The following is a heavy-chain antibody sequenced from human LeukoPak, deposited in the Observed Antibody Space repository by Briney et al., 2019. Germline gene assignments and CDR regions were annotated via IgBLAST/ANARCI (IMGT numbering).Heavy chain of an antibody. Sequence: GASVKVSCKISGYTLNDISMHWVRQAPGQGLEWMGWINPNSGGTNYAQKFQGRVTMTRDTSISTAYMELSRLRSDDTAVYYCARDLGNLRLSDYWGQGTLVTVSS. V-gene: IGHV1-2*02. D-gene: IGHD5-12*01. J-gene: IGHJ4*02. CDR3: ARDLGNLRLSDY. CDR1: GYTLNDIS. CDR2: INPNSGGT.